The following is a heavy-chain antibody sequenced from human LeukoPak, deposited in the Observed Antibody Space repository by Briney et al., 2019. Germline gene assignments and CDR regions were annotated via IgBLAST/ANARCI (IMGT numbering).Heavy chain of an antibody. J-gene: IGHJ2*01. CDR1: GGSISGYY. V-gene: IGHV4-59*01. CDR2: IYYSGST. D-gene: IGHD3-10*01. CDR3: ARDQDYGSGLYWYFDL. Sequence: SETLSLTCTVSGGSISGYYWSWIRQPPGKGLEWIGYIYYSGSTNYNPSLKSRVTISVDTSKNQLSLKLSSVTAADTAVYYCARDQDYGSGLYWYFDLWGRGTLVTVSS.